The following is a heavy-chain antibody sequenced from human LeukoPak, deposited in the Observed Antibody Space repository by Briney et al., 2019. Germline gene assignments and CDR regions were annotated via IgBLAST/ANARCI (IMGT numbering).Heavy chain of an antibody. J-gene: IGHJ4*02. CDR2: IKQDGSEK. Sequence: PGGSLRLSCAASGFTFSGYWMSWVRQAPGKGLEWVANIKQDGSEKYYVDSVKGRFTISRDNAKNSLYLQMNSLRAEDTAVYYCARSFAYYDSLDYLGQGTLVTVSS. D-gene: IGHD3-22*01. V-gene: IGHV3-7*01. CDR1: GFTFSGYW. CDR3: ARSFAYYDSLDY.